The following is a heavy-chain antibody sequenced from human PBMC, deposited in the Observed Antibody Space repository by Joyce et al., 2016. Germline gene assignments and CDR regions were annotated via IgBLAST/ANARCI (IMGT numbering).Heavy chain of an antibody. Sequence: QLQLQESGSGLVKPSQTLSLTCAVFGASVSSGGYSWSWIRQPPGKGLEWIGYIYQNDVTNYNPALKSRVTISVDRSNNRFSLKLASVTAADTAVYYCASGFNFKGRSFFDYWGQGALVTVSS. V-gene: IGHV4-30-2*01. D-gene: IGHD3-10*01. J-gene: IGHJ4*02. CDR2: IYQNDVT. CDR3: ASGFNFKGRSFFDY. CDR1: GASVSSGGYS.